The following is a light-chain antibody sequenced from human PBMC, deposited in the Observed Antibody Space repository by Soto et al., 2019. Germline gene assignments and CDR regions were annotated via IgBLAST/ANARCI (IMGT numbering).Light chain of an antibody. CDR2: GAS. CDR3: QQRSSWPPIT. V-gene: IGKV3D-20*02. J-gene: IGKJ4*01. CDR1: QTLSRSW. Sequence: EVVLTQSPGTLSLSPGETATLSCRATQTLSRSWLAWYQHKPGQAPRLLVSGASRRATGIPDRFSGGGAGTDFTLTISRLEPEDSGLYYCQQRSSWPPITFGGGTKVDIK.